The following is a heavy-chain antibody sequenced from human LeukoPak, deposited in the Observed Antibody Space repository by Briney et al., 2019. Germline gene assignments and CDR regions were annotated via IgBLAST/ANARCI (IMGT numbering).Heavy chain of an antibody. CDR1: GFTFSTFA. J-gene: IGHJ3*02. Sequence: GGSLRLSCAASGFTFSTFAMIWVRQPPGKGLEWVSSIFPSGGEIHYADSVRGRFTISRDNSKSTLSLQMNSLRAEDTAVYYCARDVGAFCFDIWGQGTMVTVSS. V-gene: IGHV3-23*01. CDR2: IFPSGGEI. CDR3: ARDVGAFCFDI. D-gene: IGHD1-26*01.